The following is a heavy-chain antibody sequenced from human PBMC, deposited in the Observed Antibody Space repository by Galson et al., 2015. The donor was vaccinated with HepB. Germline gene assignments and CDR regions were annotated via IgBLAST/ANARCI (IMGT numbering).Heavy chain of an antibody. CDR1: GGSISSSSDY. CDR2: LYYGGRT. CDR3: ARQGDYYGSGRGY. V-gene: IGHV4-39*01. D-gene: IGHD3-10*01. Sequence: SETLSLTCSVSGGSISSSSDYRVWIRQPPGRGLEWIGSLYYGGRTYYKPSLKSRVTLSVDTSKNQFSLEMASVTAADTAVYYCARQGDYYGSGRGYWGQGTLVIVSS. J-gene: IGHJ4*02.